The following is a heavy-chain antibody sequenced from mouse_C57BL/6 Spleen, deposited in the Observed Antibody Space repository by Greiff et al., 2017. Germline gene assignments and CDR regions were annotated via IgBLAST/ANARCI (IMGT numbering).Heavy chain of an antibody. V-gene: IGHV1-42*01. Sequence: VQLQQSGPELVKPGASVKISCKASGYSFTGYYMNWVKQSPEKSLEWIGEINPSTGGTTYNQKFKAKATLTVDKSSSTAYMQLKSLTSEDSAVYYGASGYYGSSLDYWGQGTTLTVSS. CDR1: GYSFTGYY. D-gene: IGHD1-1*01. CDR3: ASGYYGSSLDY. CDR2: INPSTGGT. J-gene: IGHJ2*01.